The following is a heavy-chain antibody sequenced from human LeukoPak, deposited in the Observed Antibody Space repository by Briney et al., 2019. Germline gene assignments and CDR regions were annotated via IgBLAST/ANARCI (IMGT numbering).Heavy chain of an antibody. V-gene: IGHV4-4*09. CDR1: GSISSYY. CDR3: ARQSCPSPSCLAKNAFDI. CDR2: IYTSGST. Sequence: SETLSLTCTVSGSISSYYWSWIRQPPGKGLEWIGYIYTSGSTNYNPSLKSRVTISVDTSKNQFSLDLTSVTAADTAVYYCARQSCPSPSCLAKNAFDIWGQGTMVTVSS. J-gene: IGHJ3*02. D-gene: IGHD2-2*01.